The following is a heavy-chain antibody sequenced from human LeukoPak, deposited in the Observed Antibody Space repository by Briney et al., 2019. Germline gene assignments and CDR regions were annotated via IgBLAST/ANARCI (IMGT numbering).Heavy chain of an antibody. Sequence: SVKVSCKASGGTFSSYAISWVRQAPGQGLEWMGRIIPILGIANYAQKFQGRVTITADKSTSTACMELSSLRSEDTAVYYCASGGYYYDSSGYPNYYYYGMDVWGQGTTVTVSS. CDR2: IIPILGIA. CDR1: GGTFSSYA. V-gene: IGHV1-69*04. CDR3: ASGGYYYDSSGYPNYYYYGMDV. D-gene: IGHD3-22*01. J-gene: IGHJ6*02.